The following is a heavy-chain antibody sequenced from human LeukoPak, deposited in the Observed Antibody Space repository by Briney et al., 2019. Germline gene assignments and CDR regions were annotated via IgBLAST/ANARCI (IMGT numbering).Heavy chain of an antibody. Sequence: SETLSLTCAVSGGSISSTNWWSWVRQPPGKGLEWIGRINDSGSTRYNPSLNSRVTMSVDTSKNQFSLKLNYMTAADTAVYFCARGLAAAYDYNWFDPWGQGTLVTVSS. V-gene: IGHV4-4*02. J-gene: IGHJ5*02. CDR3: ARGLAAAYDYNWFDP. D-gene: IGHD5-12*01. CDR1: GGSISSTNW. CDR2: INDSGST.